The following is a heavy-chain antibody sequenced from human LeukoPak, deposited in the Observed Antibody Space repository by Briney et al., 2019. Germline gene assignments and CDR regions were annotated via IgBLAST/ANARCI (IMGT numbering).Heavy chain of an antibody. J-gene: IGHJ5*02. CDR2: IYYSGCT. V-gene: IGHV4-39*01. CDR1: GDSISSSSSY. CDR3: ARLVPPGWFDP. Sequence: SETLSLTCTVSGDSISSSSSYWGWIRQPPGEGLEWIGSIYYSGCTYYNTSLKSRVTISVDTSKNQFSLRLNSVTAADTAVYYCARLVPPGWFDPWGQGTLVTVSS.